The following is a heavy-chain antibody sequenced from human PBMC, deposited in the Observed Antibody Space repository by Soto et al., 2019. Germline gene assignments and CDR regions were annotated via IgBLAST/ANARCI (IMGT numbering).Heavy chain of an antibody. CDR2: IHFSGSS. D-gene: IGHD3-10*01. CDR3: GRLTYYASGGRYGRAVEG. CDR1: GDSITSAGFY. V-gene: IGHV4-30-4*01. Sequence: VQVQESGPGLVKPSQTLSLTCSVSGDSITSAGFYWSWVRQPPGKGLEWIAYIHFSGSSYYKPSRKSRLALSRYTSKKQRTRPLTSVTTAAPALYYCGRLTYYASGGRYGRAVEGWGHGTMVTGSS. J-gene: IGHJ3*01.